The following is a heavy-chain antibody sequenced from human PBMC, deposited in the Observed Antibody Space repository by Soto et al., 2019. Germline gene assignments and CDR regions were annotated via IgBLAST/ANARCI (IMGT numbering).Heavy chain of an antibody. CDR3: ARVKPPGGLLVPAAIDNWFDP. CDR1: GGTFSSYA. V-gene: IGHV1-69*12. Sequence: QVQLVQSGAEVKKPGSSVKVSCKASGGTFSSYAISWVRQAPGQGLEWMGGIIPIFGTANYAQKFQGRVTITADEATSTAHMELSSLRSEDTAVYYCARVKPPGGLLVPAAIDNWFDPWGQGTLVTVSS. J-gene: IGHJ5*02. D-gene: IGHD2-2*01. CDR2: IIPIFGTA.